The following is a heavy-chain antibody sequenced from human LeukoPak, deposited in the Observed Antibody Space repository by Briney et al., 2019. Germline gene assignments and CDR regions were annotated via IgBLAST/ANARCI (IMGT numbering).Heavy chain of an antibody. CDR1: GYTFTSYD. CDR3: ARAAAFVENWFDP. CDR2: INPNSGGT. J-gene: IGHJ5*02. V-gene: IGHV1-2*02. Sequence: ASVKVSCKASGYTFTSYDINWVRQATGQGLEWMGWINPNSGGTNYAQKFQGRVTMTRDTSISTAYMELSRLRSDDTAVYYCARAAAFVENWFDPWGQGTLVTVSS. D-gene: IGHD6-13*01.